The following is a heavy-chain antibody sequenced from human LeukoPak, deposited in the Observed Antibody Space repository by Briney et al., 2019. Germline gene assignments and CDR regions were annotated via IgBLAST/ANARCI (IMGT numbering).Heavy chain of an antibody. J-gene: IGHJ6*03. CDR1: GFTFSSYA. CDR2: ISGSGGST. Sequence: QTGGSLRLSCAASGFTFSSYAMSWVRQAPGKGLEWVSAISGSGGSTYYADSVKGRFTISRDNSKNTLCLQMNSLRAEDTAVYYCAKGLYSSSSRGMDVWGKGTTVTVSS. V-gene: IGHV3-23*01. CDR3: AKGLYSSSSRGMDV. D-gene: IGHD6-6*01.